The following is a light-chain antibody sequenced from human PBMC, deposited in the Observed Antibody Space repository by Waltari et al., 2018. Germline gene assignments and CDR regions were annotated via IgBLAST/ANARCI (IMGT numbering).Light chain of an antibody. J-gene: IGKJ5*01. CDR1: QSVSIY. CDR3: QQRSNWPSIT. Sequence: EIVLTKSPDTLSLSPGERATLSCRASQSVSIYLAWYQQKPGQAPRLLIYDASNRATGIPPRFSGSGSGTDFTLTISSLEPEDFAVYYCQQRSNWPSITFGQGTRLDTK. CDR2: DAS. V-gene: IGKV3-11*01.